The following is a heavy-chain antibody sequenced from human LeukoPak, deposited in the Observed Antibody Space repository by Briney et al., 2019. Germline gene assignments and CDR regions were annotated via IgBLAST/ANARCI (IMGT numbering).Heavy chain of an antibody. CDR1: GGSISSGSYY. J-gene: IGHJ5*02. CDR3: ARHVKWELLMGGSNWFDP. Sequence: SETLSLTCTVSGGSISSGSYYWSWIRQPAGKGLEWIGRIYTSGSTNYNPSLKSRVTISVDTSKNQFSLKLSSVTAADTAVYYCARHVKWELLMGGSNWFDPWGQGTLVTVSS. D-gene: IGHD1-26*01. V-gene: IGHV4-61*02. CDR2: IYTSGST.